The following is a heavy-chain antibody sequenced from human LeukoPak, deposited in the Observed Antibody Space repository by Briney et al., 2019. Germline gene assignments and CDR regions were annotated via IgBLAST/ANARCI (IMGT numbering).Heavy chain of an antibody. D-gene: IGHD4/OR15-4a*01. Sequence: PGGSLRLSCAASGFTFSSYAMSWVRQAPGKGLEWVSAISGSGGTTYFADSVKGRYTISRDNSKNTLYLQMNSLRAEDTAVYYCAKGDNYGYYYYCMDVWGKGTTVTVSS. V-gene: IGHV3-23*01. CDR2: ISGSGGTT. CDR3: AKGDNYGYYYYCMDV. J-gene: IGHJ6*03. CDR1: GFTFSSYA.